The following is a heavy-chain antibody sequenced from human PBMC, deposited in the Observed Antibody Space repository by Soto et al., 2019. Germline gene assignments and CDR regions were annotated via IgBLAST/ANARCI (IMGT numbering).Heavy chain of an antibody. CDR3: ATRGYSGYDSNYGMDV. CDR1: GYTFTSYD. V-gene: IGHV1-8*01. D-gene: IGHD5-12*01. Sequence: ASVKVSCKASGYTFTSYDINWVRQATGQGLEWMGWMNPNSGNTGYAQKFQGRVTMTRNTSISTAYMELSSLRSEDTAVYYCATRGYSGYDSNYGMDVWGQGTTVTVSS. J-gene: IGHJ6*02. CDR2: MNPNSGNT.